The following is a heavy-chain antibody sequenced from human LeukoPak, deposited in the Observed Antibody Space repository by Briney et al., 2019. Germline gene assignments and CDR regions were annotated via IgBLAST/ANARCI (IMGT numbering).Heavy chain of an antibody. Sequence: PGRSLRLSCAASGFTFSSYAMHWVRQAPGKGLEWVAVISYDGSNKYYADSVKGRFTISRDNSKNTLYLQMNSLRAEDTAVYYCARAIPEENDYGGNGGHLNYYMDVWGRGTTVTVSS. D-gene: IGHD4-23*01. V-gene: IGHV3-30*04. J-gene: IGHJ6*03. CDR2: ISYDGSNK. CDR1: GFTFSSYA. CDR3: ARAIPEENDYGGNGGHLNYYMDV.